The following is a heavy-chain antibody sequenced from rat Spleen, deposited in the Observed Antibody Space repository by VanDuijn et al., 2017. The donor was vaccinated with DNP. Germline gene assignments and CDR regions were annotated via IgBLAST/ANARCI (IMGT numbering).Heavy chain of an antibody. J-gene: IGHJ2*01. CDR1: GYSITSCC. CDR2: ISYSGST. Sequence: VQLQESGPGLVEPSQSLSLTCSVTGYSITSCCRWTWIRKFPGHKLEWIGHISYSGSTGYNPSLKSRISITRDTSKNQFFLQLNSVTTEDTATYYCARWSDYFDYWGQGVMVTVSS. CDR3: ARWSDYFDY. V-gene: IGHV3-1*01.